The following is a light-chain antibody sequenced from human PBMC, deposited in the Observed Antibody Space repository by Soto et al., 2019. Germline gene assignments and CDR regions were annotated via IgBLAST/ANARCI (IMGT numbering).Light chain of an antibody. CDR1: QSVSTS. CDR3: QVRDVWPT. V-gene: IGKV3-11*01. J-gene: IGKJ1*01. CDR2: DAS. Sequence: EIVLTQSPATLSLSPGERAALSCRASQSVSTSLAWYQHKPGQAPRVIIYDASKRAPGIPARFSGSGSGTNFTFTISSLEPEDFAVYYCQVRDVWPTFGQGTRWIS.